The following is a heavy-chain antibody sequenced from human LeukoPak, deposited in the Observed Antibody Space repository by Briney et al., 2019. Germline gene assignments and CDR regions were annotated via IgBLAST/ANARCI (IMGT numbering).Heavy chain of an antibody. CDR1: GYTFTSYG. J-gene: IGHJ4*02. D-gene: IGHD6-19*01. Sequence: ASVKVSCKASGYTFTSYGISWVRQAPGQGLEWMGWISGYNGNTNYAQKLQGRVTMTTDTSTSTAYMDLRSLRSDDTAVDDCARDPAGWSNCDYWGQGTLVTVSS. V-gene: IGHV1-18*01. CDR3: ARDPAGWSNCDY. CDR2: ISGYNGNT.